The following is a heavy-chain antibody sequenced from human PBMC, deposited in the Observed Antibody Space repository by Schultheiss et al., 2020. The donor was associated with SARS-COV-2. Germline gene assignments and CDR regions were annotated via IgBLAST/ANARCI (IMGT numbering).Heavy chain of an antibody. Sequence: GGSLRLSCAASGFTFSSYAMHWVRQAPGKGLEWVAVISYDGSNKYYADSVKGRCTISRDNSKNTLYLQMNSLRAEDTAVYYCARDPSRVWFGEKYFDYWGQGTLVTVAS. CDR3: ARDPSRVWFGEKYFDY. V-gene: IGHV3-30*01. CDR1: GFTFSSYA. CDR2: ISYDGSNK. D-gene: IGHD3-10*01. J-gene: IGHJ4*02.